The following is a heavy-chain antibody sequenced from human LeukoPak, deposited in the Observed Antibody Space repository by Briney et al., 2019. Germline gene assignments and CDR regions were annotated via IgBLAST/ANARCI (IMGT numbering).Heavy chain of an antibody. CDR2: IIPIFGTA. J-gene: IGHJ6*03. Sequence: GASVKVSCKASGGTFSSYAISWVRQAPGQGLEWMGGIIPIFGTANYAKKFQGRVTITADESTSTAYMELSSLRSEDTAVYYCARGGPLGYCSGGSCYSEYYYYMDVWGKGTTVTISS. D-gene: IGHD2-15*01. CDR3: ARGGPLGYCSGGSCYSEYYYYMDV. V-gene: IGHV1-69*13. CDR1: GGTFSSYA.